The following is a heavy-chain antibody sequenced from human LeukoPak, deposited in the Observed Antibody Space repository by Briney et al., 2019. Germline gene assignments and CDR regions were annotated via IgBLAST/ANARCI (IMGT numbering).Heavy chain of an antibody. Sequence: SETLSLTCTVSGGSISSDYWSWIRQPPGKGLEWIGFIYYSGNTNYNPSLKSRVTISVDTSKNQFSLKLTSVTAADTAVYYCAGVVEVPAATGLWFDPWGQGTLVTVSS. D-gene: IGHD2-2*01. CDR3: AGVVEVPAATGLWFDP. CDR2: IYYSGNT. CDR1: GGSISSDY. V-gene: IGHV4-59*03. J-gene: IGHJ5*02.